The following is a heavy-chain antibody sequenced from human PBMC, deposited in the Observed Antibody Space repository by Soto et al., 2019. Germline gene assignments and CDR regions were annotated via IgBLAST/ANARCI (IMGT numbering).Heavy chain of an antibody. V-gene: IGHV4-30-4*01. CDR3: ARLTVEDYAFDI. D-gene: IGHD3-22*01. CDR1: GAAVISGDYY. Sequence: SETLSLTCTVSGAAVISGDYYWSWSRQPPGKGLEWIAYIYYSGSTYYNSSLKNRVTISVDTSKSQFSLKLPSVTAADTAVYYCARLTVEDYAFDIWGQGTMVTVSS. CDR2: IYYSGST. J-gene: IGHJ3*02.